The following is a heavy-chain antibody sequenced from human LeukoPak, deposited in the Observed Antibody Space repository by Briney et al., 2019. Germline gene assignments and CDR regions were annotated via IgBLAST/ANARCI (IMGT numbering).Heavy chain of an antibody. D-gene: IGHD5-18*01. Sequence: GGSLRLSCAASGFTFSSYEMNWVRQAPGKGLEWGSYISSSGSTIYYADSVKGRFTISRDNAKNSLYLQMNSLRAEDTAVYYCARVKGGYGAFDPWGQGTLVTVSS. V-gene: IGHV3-48*03. CDR3: ARVKGGYGAFDP. J-gene: IGHJ5*02. CDR2: ISSSGSTI. CDR1: GFTFSSYE.